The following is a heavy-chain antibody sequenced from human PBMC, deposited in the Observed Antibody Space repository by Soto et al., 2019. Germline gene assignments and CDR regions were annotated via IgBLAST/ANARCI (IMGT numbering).Heavy chain of an antibody. CDR2: IHPGDSDT. J-gene: IGHJ6*01. D-gene: IGHD1-1*01. CDR3: ARQAQLSPNYYATDV. CDR1: GYSFTTYC. V-gene: IGHV5-51*01. Sequence: GESLKISSKVSGYSFTTYCIAWLRQMPVKGLEWMGIIHPGDSDTRYSPSLQGQVTISADKFVGTGFLQWSSLKASDTATYYCARQAQLSPNYYATDVGGQGTTVTVSS.